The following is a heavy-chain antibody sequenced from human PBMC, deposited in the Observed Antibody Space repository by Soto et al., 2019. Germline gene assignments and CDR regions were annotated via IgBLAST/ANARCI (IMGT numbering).Heavy chain of an antibody. J-gene: IGHJ5*02. V-gene: IGHV1-69*13. CDR2: IIPIFGTA. CDR3: ARSGTGTTAHWFDP. D-gene: IGHD1-7*01. CDR1: GGTFSSYA. Sequence: GASVKVSCKASGGTFSSYAISWVRQAPGQGLEWMGGIIPIFGTANYAQKFQGRVTITADESTSTAYMELSSLRSEDTAVYYCARSGTGTTAHWFDPWGQGTLVTVSS.